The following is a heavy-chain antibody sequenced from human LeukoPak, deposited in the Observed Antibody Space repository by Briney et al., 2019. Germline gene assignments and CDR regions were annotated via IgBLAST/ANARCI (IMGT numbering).Heavy chain of an antibody. J-gene: IGHJ6*02. CDR3: ATYTHWVAGDV. Sequence: GGSLRLSCAASGFTFSDSWMSWVRQAPGKGLEWVANMNQDGSAKDYVDSVKGRFTISRDNARNLLYLQMSSLRAEDTAVYYCATYTHWVAGDVWGQGTTVTVSS. D-gene: IGHD3-16*01. CDR2: MNQDGSAK. V-gene: IGHV3-7*01. CDR1: GFTFSDSW.